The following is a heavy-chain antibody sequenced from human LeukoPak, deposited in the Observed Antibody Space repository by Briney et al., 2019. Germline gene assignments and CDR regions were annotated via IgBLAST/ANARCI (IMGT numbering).Heavy chain of an antibody. J-gene: IGHJ6*03. CDR2: INPDGGNT. D-gene: IGHD6-6*01. Sequence: GASVKVSCKASGYTFTNSYIHWVRQAPGQVLEGMGLINPDGGNTNYAQNFQGRVTITRNTSISTAYMELSSLRSEDPAVYCCAREGYSSSYYYMDVWGKGTTVTVSS. V-gene: IGHV1-46*01. CDR1: GYTFTNSY. CDR3: AREGYSSSYYYMDV.